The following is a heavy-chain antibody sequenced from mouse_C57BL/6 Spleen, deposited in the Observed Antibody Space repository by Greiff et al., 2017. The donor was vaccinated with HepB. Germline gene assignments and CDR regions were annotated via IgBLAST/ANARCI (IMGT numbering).Heavy chain of an antibody. CDR1: GYTFTSYW. Sequence: VQLQQPGAELVKPGASVKMSCKASGYTFTSYWITWVKQRPGQGLEWIGDIYPGSGSTNYNEKFKSKATLTVDTSSSTAYMQLSSLTSEDSAVYYCARYKGDSSGPFAYWGQGTLVTVSA. J-gene: IGHJ3*01. CDR3: ARYKGDSSGPFAY. CDR2: IYPGSGST. D-gene: IGHD3-2*02. V-gene: IGHV1-55*01.